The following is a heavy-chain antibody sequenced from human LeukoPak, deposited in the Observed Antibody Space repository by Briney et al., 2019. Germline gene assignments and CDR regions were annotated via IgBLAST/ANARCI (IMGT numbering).Heavy chain of an antibody. V-gene: IGHV4-39*01. CDR2: IYYSGSL. CDR3: ARQSTTVMDFDY. Sequence: PSQTLSLTCAVSGGSISSSCSYWGWIPQPPGKGLEWDRSIYYSGSLYNNPDIRSRINISVDTSKNQYPLKLSSGTAADTVVYYGARQSTTVMDFDYWGQGTLVTVSS. CDR1: GGSISSSCSY. D-gene: IGHD4-17*01. J-gene: IGHJ4*02.